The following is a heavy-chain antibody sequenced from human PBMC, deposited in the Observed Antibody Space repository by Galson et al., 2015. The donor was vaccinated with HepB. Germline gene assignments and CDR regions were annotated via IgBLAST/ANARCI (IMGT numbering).Heavy chain of an antibody. J-gene: IGHJ2*01. CDR2: INHSGST. Sequence: SETLSLTCAVYGGSFSGYYWSWIRQPPGKGLEWIGEINHSGSTNYNPSLKSRVTISVDTSKNQFSLKLSSVTAADTAVYYCARRRLRWDWYFDLWGRGTLVTVSS. CDR1: GGSFSGYY. V-gene: IGHV4-34*01. CDR3: ARRRLRWDWYFDL. D-gene: IGHD4-23*01.